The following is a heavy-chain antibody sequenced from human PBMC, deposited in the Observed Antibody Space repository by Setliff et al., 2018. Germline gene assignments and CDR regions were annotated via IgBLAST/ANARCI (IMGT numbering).Heavy chain of an antibody. Sequence: ASVKVSCKASGYIFTYYAIHWVRQAPGQRLEWMGWINAGNGNTNYAQKLQGRVTMTTDTSTNTAYMEVRSLGSDDTAMYYCARAVGYCSGGSCYKGDDYWGQGTLVTVSS. V-gene: IGHV1-3*01. CDR3: ARAVGYCSGGSCYKGDDY. CDR2: INAGNGNT. D-gene: IGHD2-15*01. J-gene: IGHJ4*02. CDR1: GYIFTYYA.